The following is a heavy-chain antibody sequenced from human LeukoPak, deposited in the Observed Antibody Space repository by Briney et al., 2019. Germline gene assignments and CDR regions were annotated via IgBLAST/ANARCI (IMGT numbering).Heavy chain of an antibody. CDR3: ARDPAVARGYSYGYNFDY. CDR2: IIPILGIA. V-gene: IGHV1-69*04. D-gene: IGHD5-18*01. CDR1: GGTFSSYA. J-gene: IGHJ4*02. Sequence: GSSVKVSCKASGGTFSSYAISWVRQAPGQGLEWMGRIIPILGIANYAQKFQGRVTITADKSTSTAYMELSSLRSEDTAVYYCARDPAVARGYSYGYNFDYWGRGTLVTVSS.